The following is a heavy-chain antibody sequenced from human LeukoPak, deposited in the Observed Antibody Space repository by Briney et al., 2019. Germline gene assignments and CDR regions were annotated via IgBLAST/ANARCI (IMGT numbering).Heavy chain of an antibody. CDR3: ARESGDYPHLSFDY. D-gene: IGHD4-17*01. CDR2: LWYDGSNK. Sequence: GGPLRLSCAASGFTLSSLGMHGVRQAPGKALEGVAVLWYDGSNKYYADSVKGRFTISRDDSKNTLYLQMNSLRAEDTAVYYCARESGDYPHLSFDYWGQGTLVTVSS. CDR1: GFTLSSLG. V-gene: IGHV3-33*01. J-gene: IGHJ4*02.